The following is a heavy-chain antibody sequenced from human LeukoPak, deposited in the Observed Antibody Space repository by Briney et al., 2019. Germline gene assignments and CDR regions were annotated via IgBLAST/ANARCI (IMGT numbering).Heavy chain of an antibody. CDR2: IYTGGST. D-gene: IGHD3-10*01. CDR1: GGSMNSGGDY. J-gene: IGHJ5*02. V-gene: IGHV4-61*02. Sequence: SETLSLTCSVSGGSMNSGGDYWTWIRQPAGKQLEWIGLIYTGGSTNYNPSLKGRVTISIDTSKNQFSLKLTSVTVADTAVYYCARDFRPWGQGTLVTVSS. CDR3: ARDFRP.